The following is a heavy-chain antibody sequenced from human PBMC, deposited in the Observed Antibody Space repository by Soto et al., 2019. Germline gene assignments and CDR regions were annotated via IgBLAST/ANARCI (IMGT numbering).Heavy chain of an antibody. Sequence: ASVKVSCKASGYTFTGYYMHWVRQAPGQGLGWMGWINPNSGGTNYAQKFQGRVTMTRDTSISTAYMELSRLRSDDTAVYYCASLGYCSGGSCSGMDVWGQGTTVTVS. CDR3: ASLGYCSGGSCSGMDV. D-gene: IGHD2-15*01. CDR2: INPNSGGT. V-gene: IGHV1-2*02. CDR1: GYTFTGYY. J-gene: IGHJ6*02.